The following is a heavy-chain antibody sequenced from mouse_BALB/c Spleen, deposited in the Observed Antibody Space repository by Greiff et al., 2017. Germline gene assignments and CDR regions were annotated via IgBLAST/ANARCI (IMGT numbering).Heavy chain of an antibody. CDR1: GFTFSSYA. CDR2: ISSGGST. CDR3: ARGYGNLYFDY. D-gene: IGHD2-10*02. V-gene: IGHV5-6-5*01. J-gene: IGHJ2*01. Sequence: EVKLEESGGGLVKPGGSLKLSCAASGFTFSSYAMSWVRQTPEKRLEWVASISSGGSTYYPDSVKGRFTISRDNARNILYLQMSSLRSEDTAMYYCARGYGNLYFDYWGQGTTLTVSS.